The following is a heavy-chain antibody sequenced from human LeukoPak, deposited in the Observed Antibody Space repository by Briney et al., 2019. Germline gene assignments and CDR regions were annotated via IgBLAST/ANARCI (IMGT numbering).Heavy chain of an antibody. J-gene: IGHJ6*03. V-gene: IGHV3-7*01. Sequence: GGSLRLSCAASGFTFTTYWMGWVRQAPGKGLEWVANIKQDGSEKYYVDSVKGRFTISRDNAKNSLSLQMNSLRAEDTAVYYCAKDDGWELLQGAYMDVWGKGTTVTISS. CDR1: GFTFTTYW. CDR3: AKDDGWELLQGAYMDV. CDR2: IKQDGSEK. D-gene: IGHD1-26*01.